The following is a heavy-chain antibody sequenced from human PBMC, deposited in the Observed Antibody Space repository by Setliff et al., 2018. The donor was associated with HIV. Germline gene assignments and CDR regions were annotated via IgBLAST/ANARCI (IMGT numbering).Heavy chain of an antibody. V-gene: IGHV4-4*07. Sequence: SETLSLTCSVSGGSMSTYYWSWIRQPAGKRLEWIGRVYTSGGTDYHPSLKSRVTISVDTSKNQFSLKLGSVTAADTAVYFCARRFEQWLAFDYWGQGTLVTVSS. D-gene: IGHD6-19*01. J-gene: IGHJ4*02. CDR1: GGSMSTYY. CDR3: ARRFEQWLAFDY. CDR2: VYTSGGT.